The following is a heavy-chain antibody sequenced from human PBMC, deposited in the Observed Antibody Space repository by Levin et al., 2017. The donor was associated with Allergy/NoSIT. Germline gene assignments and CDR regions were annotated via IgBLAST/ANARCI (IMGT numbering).Heavy chain of an antibody. Sequence: SGPTLVKPTQTLTLTCTFSGFSLTTTRMCVSWIRQPPGKALEWLARIDWDDDKYYSTSLKTRLTISKDTSKNQVVLTMTDMDPVDTATYYCARIEYSSSSGGNYYYGMDVWGQGTTVTVSS. D-gene: IGHD6-6*01. CDR3: ARIEYSSSSGGNYYYGMDV. J-gene: IGHJ6*02. V-gene: IGHV2-70*11. CDR1: GFSLTTTRMC. CDR2: IDWDDDK.